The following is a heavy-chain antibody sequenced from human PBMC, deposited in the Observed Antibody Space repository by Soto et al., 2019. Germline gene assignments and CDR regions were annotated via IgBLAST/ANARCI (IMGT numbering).Heavy chain of an antibody. V-gene: IGHV2-5*01. Sequence: QITLKGSGPTLVKPTQTLTLTCTLSGISLSTSGVGWGWARRTPGKALEWLALVYWNDDAHYSTSLRSRLTITKDTSKNQAVLTMTNMDPVDTATYYCARGLASLPVFAFDIWGQGTVVTVSS. CDR1: GISLSTSGVG. CDR3: ARGLASLPVFAFDI. J-gene: IGHJ3*02. CDR2: VYWNDDA.